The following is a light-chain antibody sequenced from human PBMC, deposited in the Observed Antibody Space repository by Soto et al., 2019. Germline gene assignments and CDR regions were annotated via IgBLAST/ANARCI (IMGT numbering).Light chain of an antibody. CDR1: SSDVGGYNY. J-gene: IGLJ1*01. V-gene: IGLV2-14*03. CDR3: VSFTSSTTYV. Sequence: QSALTQPPSASGSPGQSVTISCTGTSSDVGGYNYVSWYQQHPGKPPKLIIYDVATRPSGVSNRFSGSKSGSTASLIISRLQTEDEADYYCVSFTSSTTYVFGSGTKLTVL. CDR2: DVA.